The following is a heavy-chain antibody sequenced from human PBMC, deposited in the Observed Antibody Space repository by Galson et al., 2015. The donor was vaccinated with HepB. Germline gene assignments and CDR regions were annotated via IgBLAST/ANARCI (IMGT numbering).Heavy chain of an antibody. Sequence: LSLTCTVSGGSISSGDYYWSWIRQPPGKGLEWIGYIYYSGSTYYNPSLKSRVTISVDTSKNQFSLKLSSVTAADTAVYYCARDREDYDRYYYYMDVWGKGTTVTVSS. CDR3: ARDREDYDRYYYYMDV. CDR2: IYYSGST. J-gene: IGHJ6*03. D-gene: IGHD4-17*01. V-gene: IGHV4-30-4*01. CDR1: GGSISSGDYY.